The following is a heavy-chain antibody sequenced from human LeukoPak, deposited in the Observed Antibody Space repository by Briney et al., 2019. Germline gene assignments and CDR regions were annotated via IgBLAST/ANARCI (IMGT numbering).Heavy chain of an antibody. CDR1: GFTFSSYW. J-gene: IGHJ4*02. V-gene: IGHV3-7*01. D-gene: IGHD6-13*01. CDR3: ARVMYSSSWRPPFDY. CDR2: IKQDGSEK. Sequence: PGGSLRLSCAASGFTFSSYWMSWVRQAPGKGLEWVANIKQDGSEKYYVDSVKGRFTISRDNAKNSLYLQMNSLRAEDTAVYYCARVMYSSSWRPPFDYWGQGTLVTVSS.